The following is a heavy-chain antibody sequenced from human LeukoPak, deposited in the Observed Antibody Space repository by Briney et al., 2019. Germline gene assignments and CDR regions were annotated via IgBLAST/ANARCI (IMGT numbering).Heavy chain of an antibody. Sequence: SETLSLTCTVSGGSISSGSYYWSWIRQPAGKGLEWIGRIYTSGSTNYNPSLKSRVTISVDTSKNQFSLKLSSVTAADTAVYYCATTTVTTRFRDAFDIWGQGTMVTVSS. D-gene: IGHD4-11*01. V-gene: IGHV4-61*02. CDR1: GGSISSGSYY. J-gene: IGHJ3*02. CDR2: IYTSGST. CDR3: ATTTVTTRFRDAFDI.